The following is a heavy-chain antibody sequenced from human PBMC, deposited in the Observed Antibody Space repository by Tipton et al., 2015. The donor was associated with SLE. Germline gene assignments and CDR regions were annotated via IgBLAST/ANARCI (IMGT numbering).Heavy chain of an antibody. CDR3: AKDRTMVVDAFDI. CDR2: LSGSGGTT. J-gene: IGHJ3*02. D-gene: IGHD4/OR15-4a*01. Sequence: SLRLSCAAAGFTFDNYAMNWVCQAPGKGPEWVSGLSGSGGTTYYADSVKGRFTISRDISKNTLYLQMNSLRAEDTAVYYCAKDRTMVVDAFDIWGQGTMVTVSS. V-gene: IGHV3-23*01. CDR1: GFTFDNYA.